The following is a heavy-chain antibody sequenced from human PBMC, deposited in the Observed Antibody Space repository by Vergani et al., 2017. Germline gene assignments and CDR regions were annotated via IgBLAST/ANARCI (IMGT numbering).Heavy chain of an antibody. CDR1: GFKFGDYA. D-gene: IGHD2-15*01. V-gene: IGHV3-9*01. CDR3: VRDLDCSPINCYHGFDP. CDR2: ISWNSGRT. Sequence: EVQLVESGGGMVQPGRSLRLSCGASGFKFGDYAMHWVRQAPGKGLEWVSGISWNSGRTDYADSVKGRFIISRDNAMKSLSLIMNSLRPEDTALYYCVRDLDCSPINCYHGFDPWGQGTLVTVSS. J-gene: IGHJ5*02.